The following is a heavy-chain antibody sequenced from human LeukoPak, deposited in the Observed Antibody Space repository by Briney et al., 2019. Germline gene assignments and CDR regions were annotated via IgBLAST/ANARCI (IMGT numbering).Heavy chain of an antibody. CDR2: INHSGST. CDR3: ARAPKGVPAAMDFDY. J-gene: IGHJ4*02. D-gene: IGHD2-2*01. CDR1: GGSFSGYY. V-gene: IGHV4-34*01. Sequence: PSETLSLTCAVYGGSFSGYYWSWIRQPPGKGLEWIGEINHSGSTNYNPSLKSRVTISVDTSKNQLSLKLSSVTAADTAVYYCARAPKGVPAAMDFDYWGQGTLVTVS.